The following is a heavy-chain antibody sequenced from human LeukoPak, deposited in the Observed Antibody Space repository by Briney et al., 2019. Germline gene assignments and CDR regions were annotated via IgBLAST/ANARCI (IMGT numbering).Heavy chain of an antibody. D-gene: IGHD4-17*01. CDR3: ARESTKYGAYVSGFDF. V-gene: IGHV3-7*01. J-gene: IGHJ3*01. CDR2: IMQDGSEK. Sequence: GGSLRLSCIASGFTLSSHWMNWVRQAPGKGLEWVANIMQDGSEKYYVDSVKGRFIISRDNAKNSLYLQMNSLRAEDTAVYYCARESTKYGAYVSGFDFWGQGTMVTVSS. CDR1: GFTLSSHW.